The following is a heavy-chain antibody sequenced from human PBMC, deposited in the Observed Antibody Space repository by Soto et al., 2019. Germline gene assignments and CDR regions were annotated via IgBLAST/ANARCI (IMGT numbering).Heavy chain of an antibody. CDR1: GYTFTSYG. CDR3: ARDRNYYDSSGYGGWFDP. D-gene: IGHD3-22*01. J-gene: IGHJ5*02. CDR2: ISAYNGNT. Sequence: VEVSCKASGYTFTSYGISWVRQAPGQGLEWMGWISAYNGNTKYAQKLQGRVTMTTDTSTSTAYMELRSLRSDDTAVYYCARDRNYYDSSGYGGWFDPWGQGTLVTVSS. V-gene: IGHV1-18*01.